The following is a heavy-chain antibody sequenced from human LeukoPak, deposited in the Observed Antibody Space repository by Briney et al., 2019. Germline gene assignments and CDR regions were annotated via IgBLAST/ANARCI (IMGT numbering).Heavy chain of an antibody. CDR2: IYYSGST. D-gene: IGHD3-3*01. V-gene: IGHV4-39*07. CDR3: ARVLHLYYDFWSGFDAFDI. J-gene: IGHJ3*02. CDR1: GGSISSSRDF. Sequence: SETLSLTCTVSGGSISSSRDFWGWIRQPPGKGLEWIGSIYYSGSTNYNPSLKSRVTISVDTSKNQFSLKLSSVTAADTAVYYCARVLHLYYDFWSGFDAFDIWGQGTMVTVSS.